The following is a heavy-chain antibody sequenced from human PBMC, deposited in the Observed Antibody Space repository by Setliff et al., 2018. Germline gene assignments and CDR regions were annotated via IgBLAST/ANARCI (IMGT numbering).Heavy chain of an antibody. CDR2: LFDGGSA. Sequence: SETLSLTCAVSGYSISNGFYWGWIRQSPVKGLEWIGSLFDGGSAYYSPSLKSRASISLDASKNQFALKLTSATAADTAVYYCARDPHYDPTYSLPGHAFDFWGQGIKVTV. CDR1: GYSISNGFY. D-gene: IGHD3-22*01. CDR3: ARDPHYDPTYSLPGHAFDF. J-gene: IGHJ3*01. V-gene: IGHV4-38-2*02.